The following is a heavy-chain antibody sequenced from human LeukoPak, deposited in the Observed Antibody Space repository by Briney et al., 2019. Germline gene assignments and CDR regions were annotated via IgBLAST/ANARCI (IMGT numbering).Heavy chain of an antibody. CDR3: GRDPRHSYDSSGYYNSPFDY. CDR1: GFTFSSYA. Sequence: PGGSLRLSCAASGFTFSSYAMHWVRQAPGKGLEWVAVISYDGSNKYYADSVKGRFTISRDNSKNTLYLQMNSLRAEDTAVYYCGRDPRHSYDSSGYYNSPFDYWGQGTLVTVSS. V-gene: IGHV3-30-3*01. CDR2: ISYDGSNK. D-gene: IGHD3-22*01. J-gene: IGHJ4*02.